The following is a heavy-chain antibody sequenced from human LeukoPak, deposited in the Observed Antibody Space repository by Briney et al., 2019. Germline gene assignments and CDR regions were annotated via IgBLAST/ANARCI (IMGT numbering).Heavy chain of an antibody. J-gene: IGHJ4*02. CDR1: GGSISSSSYY. CDR2: INHSGST. Sequence: SETLSLTCTVSGGSISSSSYYWGWIRQPPGKGLEWIGEINHSGSTNYNPSLKSRVTISVDTSKNQFSLKLSSVTAADTAVYYCARGPDYDILADYFDYWGQGTLVTVSS. V-gene: IGHV4-39*07. D-gene: IGHD3-9*01. CDR3: ARGPDYDILADYFDY.